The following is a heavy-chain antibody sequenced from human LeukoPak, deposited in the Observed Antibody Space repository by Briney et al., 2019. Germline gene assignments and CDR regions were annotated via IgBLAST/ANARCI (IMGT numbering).Heavy chain of an antibody. CDR2: IIPIFGTA. Sequence: VASVKVSCKASGGTFSGYAISWVRQAPGQGLEWMGGIIPIFGTANYAQKFQGRVTITADESTSTAYMELSSLRSEDTAVYYCARWSFSTWRAFDIWGQGTMVTVSS. CDR1: GGTFSGYA. CDR3: ARWSFSTWRAFDI. D-gene: IGHD2/OR15-2a*01. J-gene: IGHJ3*02. V-gene: IGHV1-69*13.